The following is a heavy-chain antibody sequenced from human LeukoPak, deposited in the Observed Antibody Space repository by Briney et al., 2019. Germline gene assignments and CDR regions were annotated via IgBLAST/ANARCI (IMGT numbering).Heavy chain of an antibody. CDR2: ISWNSGNI. V-gene: IGHV3-9*01. CDR1: GFPISSYA. J-gene: IGHJ4*02. D-gene: IGHD4-17*01. Sequence: GGSLRLACAASGFPISSYAMSWVRQAPGKGLEWVSGISWNSGNIGYSDSVKGRFTISRDNAKNSLYLQMNSLRPEDTALYYCANLHGDYRDFWGQGTLVTVSS. CDR3: ANLHGDYRDF.